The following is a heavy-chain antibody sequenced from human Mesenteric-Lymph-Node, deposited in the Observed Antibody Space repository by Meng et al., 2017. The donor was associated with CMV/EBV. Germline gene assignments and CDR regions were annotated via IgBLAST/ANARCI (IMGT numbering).Heavy chain of an antibody. CDR2: ISYSGSTK. V-gene: IGHV3-48*03. CDR1: GFTFSTYE. Sequence: GESLKISCAASGFTFSTYEMNWVRQAPGKGLEWVSYISYSGSTKYYADSVKGRFTISRDNAKNSLFLQMNSLRAGDTAVYFCARDLSSHYYGSGKDVWGQGTTVTVSS. CDR3: ARDLSSHYYGSGKDV. D-gene: IGHD3-10*01. J-gene: IGHJ6*02.